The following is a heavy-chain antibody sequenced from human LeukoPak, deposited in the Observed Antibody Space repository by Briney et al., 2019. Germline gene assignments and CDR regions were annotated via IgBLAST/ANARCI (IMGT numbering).Heavy chain of an antibody. CDR3: AKDIGNQLYYMDV. V-gene: IGHV3-9*02. D-gene: IGHD1-14*01. J-gene: IGHJ6*03. CDR2: ISWNSGSI. Sequence: PGRSLRLSCPASGFTSDDYSMRWVRQAPGKGLESVLVISWNSGSIGYADAVKGRFTISRDTAKNSLYLQMNSLRADDTALYYCAKDIGNQLYYMDVWGKGTMVTVSS. CDR1: GFTSDDYS.